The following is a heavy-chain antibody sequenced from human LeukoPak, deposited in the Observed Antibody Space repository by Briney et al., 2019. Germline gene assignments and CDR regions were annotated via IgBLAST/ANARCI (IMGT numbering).Heavy chain of an antibody. CDR1: GYTFTDYY. V-gene: IGHV1-2*02. CDR2: INPNSGGT. Sequence: VASVKVSCKASGYTFTDYYIHWVRQAPGQGLEWMGWINPNSGGTKYAQRFQGRVTMTRDTSISTAYMELSGLRSDDTAVYYCARDASPFDYWGQGTLVTVSS. J-gene: IGHJ4*02. CDR3: ARDASPFDY.